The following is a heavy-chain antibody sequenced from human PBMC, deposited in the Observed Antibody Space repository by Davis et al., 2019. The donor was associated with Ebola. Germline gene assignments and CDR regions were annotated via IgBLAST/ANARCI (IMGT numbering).Heavy chain of an antibody. CDR1: GYTFTGYY. D-gene: IGHD2-21*02. V-gene: IGHV1-2*02. CDR3: YVVTKGY. Sequence: ASVKVSCKASGYTFTGYYMHWVRQAPGQGLEWMGSINPYSGGTNYPQKFQGRVTMTRDTSIRTAYMDLTGLTSDDTAVYYCYVVTKGYWGQGTLVTVSS. CDR2: INPYSGGT. J-gene: IGHJ4*02.